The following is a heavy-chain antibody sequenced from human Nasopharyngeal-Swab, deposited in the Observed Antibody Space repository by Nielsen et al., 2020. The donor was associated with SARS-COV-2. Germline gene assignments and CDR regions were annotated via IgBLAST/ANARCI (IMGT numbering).Heavy chain of an antibody. CDR1: GFTFSSYA. CDR2: ISGSGGST. CDR3: AKWTFRAAAGTWDY. D-gene: IGHD6-13*01. V-gene: IGHV3-23*01. Sequence: GGSLRLSCAASGFTFSSYAMSWVRQAPGKGLEWFSAISGSGGSTYYADSVKGRFTISRDNSKNTLYLQMNSLRAEDTAVYYCAKWTFRAAAGTWDYWGQGTLVTVSS. J-gene: IGHJ4*02.